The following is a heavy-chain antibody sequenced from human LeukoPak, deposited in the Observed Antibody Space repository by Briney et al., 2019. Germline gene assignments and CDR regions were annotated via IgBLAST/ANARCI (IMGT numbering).Heavy chain of an antibody. V-gene: IGHV4-34*01. Sequence: SETLSLTCAVYGGSFSGYYWSWIRQPPGKGLEWIGEINHSGSTNYNPSLKSRVTISVDTSKNQFSLKLSSVTAADTAVYYCASLIAAAGLGFDPWGQGTLVTVSS. D-gene: IGHD6-13*01. CDR3: ASLIAAAGLGFDP. J-gene: IGHJ5*02. CDR2: INHSGST. CDR1: GGSFSGYY.